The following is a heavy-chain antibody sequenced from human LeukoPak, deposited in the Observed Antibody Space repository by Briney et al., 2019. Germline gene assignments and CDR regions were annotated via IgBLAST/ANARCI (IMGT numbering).Heavy chain of an antibody. Sequence: GGSLRLSCAASGFTFSSYSMNWVRQAPGKGLEWVSSISSSSSYIYYADSVKGRFTISRDNAKNSLYLQMNSLRAEDTAVYYCARDVPSGWYAYWGQGTPVTVSS. CDR2: ISSSSSYI. D-gene: IGHD6-19*01. V-gene: IGHV3-21*01. J-gene: IGHJ4*02. CDR1: GFTFSSYS. CDR3: ARDVPSGWYAY.